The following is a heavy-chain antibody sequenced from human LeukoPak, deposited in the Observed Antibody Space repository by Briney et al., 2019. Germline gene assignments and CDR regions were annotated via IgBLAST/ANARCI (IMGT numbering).Heavy chain of an antibody. V-gene: IGHV3-72*01. CDR2: SRNKANSYTT. CDR1: GFTVSSNY. Sequence: GGSLRLSCAASGFTVSSNYMSWVRQAPGRGLEWVGRSRNKANSYTTVYAAAVKGRFTISRDDSKNSLYLQMNSLKTEDTAMYYCARGFQSFDTWGQGTMVAVSS. D-gene: IGHD3-3*01. CDR3: ARGFQSFDT. J-gene: IGHJ3*02.